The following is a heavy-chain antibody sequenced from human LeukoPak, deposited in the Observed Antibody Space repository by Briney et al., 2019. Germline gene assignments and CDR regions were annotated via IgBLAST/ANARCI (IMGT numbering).Heavy chain of an antibody. CDR1: GFTFSSYW. D-gene: IGHD2-2*01. J-gene: IGHJ5*02. V-gene: IGHV3-7*01. CDR2: IKQDGSEK. CDR3: ASDIVVVPGDRFDP. Sequence: GGSLRLSCAASGFTFSSYWMSWVRQAPGKGLEWVANIKQDGSEKYYVDSVKGRFTISRDNAKNSLYLQMNSLRAEDTAVYYCASDIVVVPGDRFDPWGQGTLVTVSS.